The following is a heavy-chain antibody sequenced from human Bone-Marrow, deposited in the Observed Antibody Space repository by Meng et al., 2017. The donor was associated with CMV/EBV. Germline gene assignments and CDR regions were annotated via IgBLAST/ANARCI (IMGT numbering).Heavy chain of an antibody. CDR1: GYTFTSYD. Sequence: ASLKVSCKASGYTFTSYDINWVRQATGQGLEWRGWMNPNSGNTGYAQKFQGRVTMARNTSISTAYMELRSLRSDDTAVYYCAREAIDDWGQGTLVTVSS. CDR3: AREAIDD. CDR2: MNPNSGNT. J-gene: IGHJ4*02. V-gene: IGHV1-8*01.